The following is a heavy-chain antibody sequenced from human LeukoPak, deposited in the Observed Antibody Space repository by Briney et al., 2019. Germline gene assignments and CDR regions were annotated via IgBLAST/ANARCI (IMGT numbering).Heavy chain of an antibody. V-gene: IGHV4-59*08. CDR2: IYYSGST. CDR3: ASSMVCAETDYYYYGMDV. J-gene: IGHJ6*02. CDR1: GGSISSYY. D-gene: IGHD2-8*01. Sequence: SETLSLTCTVSGGSISSYYWSWIRQPPGKGLEWIGYIYYSGSTNYNPSLKSRVTISVDTSKNQFSLKLSSVTAADTAVYYCASSMVCAETDYYYYGMDVWGQGTTVTVSS.